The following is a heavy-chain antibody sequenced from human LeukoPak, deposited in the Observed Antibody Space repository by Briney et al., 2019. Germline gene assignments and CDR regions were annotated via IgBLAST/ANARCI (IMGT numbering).Heavy chain of an antibody. CDR2: IYYSGSN. D-gene: IGHD6-13*01. J-gene: IGHJ5*02. CDR3: ARQPPNHSGNSWYTCDP. Sequence: KASESLSLTCTVSGGSISSYSSSWIRQPPEKGLEWIGYIYYSGSNTYNTSSKTGVPISADTSKNQFSLKLNSVIAADTAVYYCARQPPNHSGNSWYTCDPWGQGTLVTVSS. CDR1: GGSISSYS. V-gene: IGHV4-59*08.